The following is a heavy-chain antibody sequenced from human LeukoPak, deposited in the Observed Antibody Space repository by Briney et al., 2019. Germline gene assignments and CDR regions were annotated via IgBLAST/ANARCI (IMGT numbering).Heavy chain of an antibody. V-gene: IGHV1-2*02. CDR3: AGLHQDY. D-gene: IGHD4-4*01. CDR1: GYTFTGYY. J-gene: IGHJ4*02. Sequence: SSVNVSCKASGYTFTGYYMHWVRQAPGQGLEWMGWINPNSGGTNYAQKFQGRVTMTRDTSIRTAYMELSRLRSDDTAVYYCAGLHQDYWGQGTLVTVSS. CDR2: INPNSGGT.